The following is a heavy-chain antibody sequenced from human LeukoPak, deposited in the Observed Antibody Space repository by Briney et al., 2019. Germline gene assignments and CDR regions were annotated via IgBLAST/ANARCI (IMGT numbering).Heavy chain of an antibody. Sequence: RSGGSLRLSCAASGFTFDDYGMSWVRQAPGKGLEWVSGINWNGGSTGYADSVKGRFTISRDNAKNSLYLQMNSLRAEDTALYYCARAGMYSSGWYGNWFDPWGQGTLVTVSS. CDR2: INWNGGST. V-gene: IGHV3-20*04. CDR3: ARAGMYSSGWYGNWFDP. CDR1: GFTFDDYG. D-gene: IGHD6-19*01. J-gene: IGHJ5*02.